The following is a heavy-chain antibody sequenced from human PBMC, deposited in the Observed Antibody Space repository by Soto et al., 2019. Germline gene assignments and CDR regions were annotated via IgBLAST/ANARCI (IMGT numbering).Heavy chain of an antibody. D-gene: IGHD5-18*01. CDR1: GFTFSSYA. V-gene: IGHV3-23*01. Sequence: EVQLLESGGGLVQPGGSLRLSCAASGFTFSSYAMSWVRQAPGKGLEWVSAISGSGGSTYYADSVKGRFTISRDNSKNTLYLQMNSLRAEDTAVYYCATSSKQLWLPATLKVQYYYYGMDVWGQGTTVTVSS. CDR2: ISGSGGST. CDR3: ATSSKQLWLPATLKVQYYYYGMDV. J-gene: IGHJ6*02.